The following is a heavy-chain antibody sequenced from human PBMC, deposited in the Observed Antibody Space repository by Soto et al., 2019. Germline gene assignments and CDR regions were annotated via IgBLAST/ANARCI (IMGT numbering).Heavy chain of an antibody. Sequence: ASVKVSCKASGYTFTGYYTHWVRQAPGQGLEWMGWMNPNSGNTGYAQKFQGRVTMTRNTSISTAYMELSSLRSEDTAVYYCARGRDIVVVPAHRGYYYMDVWGKGTTVTVSS. CDR2: MNPNSGNT. D-gene: IGHD2-2*01. CDR3: ARGRDIVVVPAHRGYYYMDV. J-gene: IGHJ6*03. V-gene: IGHV1-8*02. CDR1: GYTFTGYY.